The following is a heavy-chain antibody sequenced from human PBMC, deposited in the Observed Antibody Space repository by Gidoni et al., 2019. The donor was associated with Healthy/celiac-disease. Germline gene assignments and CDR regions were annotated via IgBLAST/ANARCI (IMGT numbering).Heavy chain of an antibody. CDR3: ASGRDYYDSSGDSYYFDY. Sequence: QVQLQESGPGLVKPSETLSLACTVSGGSVSGGSYYWSWIRQPPGKGLEWIGYIYDSGSTNYNPSLKSRVTISVDTSKNQFSLKLSSVPAADTAVYYCASGRDYYDSSGDSYYFDYWGQGTLVTVAS. J-gene: IGHJ4*02. V-gene: IGHV4-61*01. CDR2: IYDSGST. CDR1: GGSVSGGSYY. D-gene: IGHD3-22*01.